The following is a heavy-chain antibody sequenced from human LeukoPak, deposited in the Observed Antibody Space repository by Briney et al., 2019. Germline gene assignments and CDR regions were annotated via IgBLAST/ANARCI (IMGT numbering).Heavy chain of an antibody. CDR3: ARANFLYCSSTTCLFDY. J-gene: IGHJ4*02. CDR2: INPNDGDT. CDR1: GYTFTDYY. D-gene: IGHD2-2*01. V-gene: IGHV1-2*02. Sequence: ASVKVSCKASGYTFTDYYMHWVRQAPGQGFEWMGWINPNDGDTNYAQKFQGRVTMTRDTSISTAHMEVSRLRSDDTAVYYCARANFLYCSSTTCLFDYRGQGTLVTVSS.